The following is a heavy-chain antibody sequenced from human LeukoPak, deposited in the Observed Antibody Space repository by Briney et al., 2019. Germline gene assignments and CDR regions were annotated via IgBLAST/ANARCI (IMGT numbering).Heavy chain of an antibody. CDR3: ARHMVVLLWFGELFPRDGWFDP. Sequence: SETLSLTCTVSGGSISSSSYYWGWIRQPPGKGLEWIGSIYYSGSTYYNPSLKSRVTISVDTSKNQFSLKLSSVTAADTAVYYCARHMVVLLWFGELFPRDGWFDPWGQGTLVTVSS. J-gene: IGHJ5*02. V-gene: IGHV4-39*01. CDR1: GGSISSSSYY. CDR2: IYYSGST. D-gene: IGHD3-10*01.